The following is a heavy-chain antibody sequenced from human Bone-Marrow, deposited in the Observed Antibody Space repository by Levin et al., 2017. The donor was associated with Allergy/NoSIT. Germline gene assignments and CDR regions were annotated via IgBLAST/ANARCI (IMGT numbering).Heavy chain of an antibody. V-gene: IGHV4-59*01. Sequence: SQTLSLPCTVSGGPISSYYWTWIRQPPGKGLQWIGYIYHSGSTNYNSSLKSRVTISVDTAKNEFSLKLTSVNAADTAVYYCARGRTVASLHDYWGQGTLVTVSS. J-gene: IGHJ4*02. CDR1: GGPISSYY. D-gene: IGHD3/OR15-3a*01. CDR3: ARGRTVASLHDY. CDR2: IYHSGST.